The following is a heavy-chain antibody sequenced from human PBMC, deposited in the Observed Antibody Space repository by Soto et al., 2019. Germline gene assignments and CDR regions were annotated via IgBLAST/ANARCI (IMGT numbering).Heavy chain of an antibody. V-gene: IGHV1-18*04. CDR3: ARDHRYSSSFFDS. J-gene: IGHJ4*02. Sequence: QVRLVLSGDELKKPGASMKVSCKASGYAFSDHGISWVRQAPGQGLEWIGWISAYNGNTNYAQKFQDRVTVTTDASTATAYMEVRSLTSDDTAVYYCARDHRYSSSFFDSWSQGTLITVSS. CDR2: ISAYNGNT. D-gene: IGHD6-6*01. CDR1: GYAFSDHG.